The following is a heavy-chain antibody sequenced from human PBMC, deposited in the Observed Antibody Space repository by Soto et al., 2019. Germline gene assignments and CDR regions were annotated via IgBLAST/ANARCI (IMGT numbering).Heavy chain of an antibody. V-gene: IGHV3-30-3*01. D-gene: IGHD2-15*01. CDR2: ISYDGSNK. CDR1: GFTFRNYA. J-gene: IGHJ6*02. CDR3: ARGDREDNAVVVGVRPGEYGVDV. Sequence: GGSLRLSCAASGFTFRNYAMHWVRQAPGKGLECVAVISYDGSNKFYRDYVKGRFTISRDNSKNTLYLQINSLKYEDTAVYYCARGDREDNAVVVGVRPGEYGVDVWGQGTTVTVSS.